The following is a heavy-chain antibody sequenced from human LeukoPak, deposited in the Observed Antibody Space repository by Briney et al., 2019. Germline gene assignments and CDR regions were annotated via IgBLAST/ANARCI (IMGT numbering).Heavy chain of an antibody. V-gene: IGHV4-39*07. CDR3: ARDRLRLLPAFDI. D-gene: IGHD6-19*01. CDR1: GGSIITTNYY. CDR2: NSGNT. J-gene: IGHJ3*02. Sequence: PSGTLSLTCTVSGGSIITTNYYWGWIRQPPGKGLEWIGSNSGNTYYKPSLKSRVTISVDTPKNQFSLKLTSVTAADTAVYYCARDRLRLLPAFDIWGQGTMVTVSS.